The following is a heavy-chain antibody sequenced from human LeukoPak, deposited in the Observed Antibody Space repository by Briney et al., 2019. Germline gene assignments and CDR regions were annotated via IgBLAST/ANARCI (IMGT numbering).Heavy chain of an antibody. Sequence: ASVKVSCKASGYTFTSYGISWVRQAPGQGLEWMGWISAYNGNTNYAQKLQGRVTMTTDTSTSTAYMELRGLRSDDTAVYYCARANYYDSSGPLTPWGQGTLVTVSS. CDR2: ISAYNGNT. J-gene: IGHJ5*02. CDR1: GYTFTSYG. CDR3: ARANYYDSSGPLTP. D-gene: IGHD3-22*01. V-gene: IGHV1-18*01.